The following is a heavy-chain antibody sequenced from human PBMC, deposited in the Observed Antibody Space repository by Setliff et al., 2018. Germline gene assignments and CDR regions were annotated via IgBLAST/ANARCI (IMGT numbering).Heavy chain of an antibody. D-gene: IGHD1-1*01. J-gene: IGHJ6*02. CDR3: ARDSVTLGQLERRGGWHYYGLDV. CDR2: ITPIFETA. CDR1: GGTFSGHA. V-gene: IGHV1-69*06. Sequence: SVKVSCKASGGTFSGHAFSWVRQAPGQGPEWMGGITPIFETAHYAEKFRDRVTITADKSTTTVHMELSRLVSEDTAVYFCARDSVTLGQLERRGGWHYYGLDVWGQGTTVTVSS.